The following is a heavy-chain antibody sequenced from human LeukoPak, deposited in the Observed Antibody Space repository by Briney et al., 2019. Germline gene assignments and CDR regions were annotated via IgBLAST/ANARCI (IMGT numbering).Heavy chain of an antibody. V-gene: IGHV1-8*01. J-gene: IGHJ4*02. D-gene: IGHD2-2*01. Sequence: GASVKVSCKASGYTFTSYDINWVRQATGQGLEWMGWMNPNSGNTGYAQKFQGRVTMTRNTSISTAYMELRSLRSDDTAVYYCARVGTDIVVVPAVRWGQGTLVTVSS. CDR1: GYTFTSYD. CDR3: ARVGTDIVVVPAVR. CDR2: MNPNSGNT.